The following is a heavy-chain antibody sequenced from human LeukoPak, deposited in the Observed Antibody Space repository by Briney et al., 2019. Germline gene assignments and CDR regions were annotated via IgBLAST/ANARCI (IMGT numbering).Heavy chain of an antibody. J-gene: IGHJ4*02. V-gene: IGHV4-61*02. D-gene: IGHD3-10*01. Sequence: PSETLSLTCTVSGGSISSGSYYWSWIRQPAGKGLEWIGRIYTSGSTNYNPSLKSRVTISVDTSKNQFSLKLSSVTAADTAVYYCARDITLWGQGTLVTVSS. CDR2: IYTSGST. CDR3: ARDITL. CDR1: GGSISSGSYY.